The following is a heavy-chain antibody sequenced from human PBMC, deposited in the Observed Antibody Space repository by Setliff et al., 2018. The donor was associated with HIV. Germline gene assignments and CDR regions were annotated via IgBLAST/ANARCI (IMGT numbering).Heavy chain of an antibody. CDR2: FYYSGST. J-gene: IGHJ6*02. CDR3: ARDPGYFDWLRSYRHYYGMDV. D-gene: IGHD3-9*01. V-gene: IGHV4-59*11. Sequence: PSETLSLTCTVSGGSFSSHYWSWIRQPPGKGLEWIGSFYYSGSTNNNPSLKSRVTISVDTSKNQFSLKLSSVTAADTAVYYCARDPGYFDWLRSYRHYYGMDVWGQGTTVTVSS. CDR1: GGSFSSHY.